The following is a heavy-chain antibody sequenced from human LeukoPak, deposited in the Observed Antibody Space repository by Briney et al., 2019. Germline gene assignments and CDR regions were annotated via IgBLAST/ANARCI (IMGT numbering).Heavy chain of an antibody. D-gene: IGHD3-10*01. CDR1: GGSIGGYY. V-gene: IGHV4-59*08. CDR3: ARGRITMVRGVINDAFDI. CDR2: IYYSGST. Sequence: SETLSLTCTVSGGSIGGYYWSWIRQPPGKGLEWIGYIYYSGSTNYNPSLKSRVTISVDTSKNQFSLKLSSVTAADTAVYYCARGRITMVRGVINDAFDIWGQGTMVTVSS. J-gene: IGHJ3*02.